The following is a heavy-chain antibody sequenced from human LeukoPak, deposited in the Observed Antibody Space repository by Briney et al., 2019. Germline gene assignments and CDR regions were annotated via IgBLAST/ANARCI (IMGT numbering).Heavy chain of an antibody. J-gene: IGHJ2*01. CDR2: IYSSGST. D-gene: IGHD6-6*01. CDR3: ARGVKIEYSSSSRNWYLDL. V-gene: IGHV4-59*08. Sequence: PSEALSLTCTVSGGSISPYYWSWIRQPPGKGLEWIGYIYSSGSTNYNPSLKSRVTISVDTSKNQFSLKLRSVTAADTAVYYCARGVKIEYSSSSRNWYLDLWGRGTLVTDSS. CDR1: GGSISPYY.